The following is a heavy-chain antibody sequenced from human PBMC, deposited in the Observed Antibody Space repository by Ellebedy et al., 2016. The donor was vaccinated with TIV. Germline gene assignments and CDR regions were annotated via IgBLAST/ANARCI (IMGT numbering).Heavy chain of an antibody. CDR1: GYSFSHYW. V-gene: IGHV5-51*01. Sequence: KVSCKGSGYSFSHYWIGWVRQMPGKGLEWIGIVYPEDCDTRYSPSFQGQVTISAANYISTAYLQWSSLKASDTATYYCARHSTPYSGYDTDFDFWGQGTLVTVSS. CDR3: ARHSTPYSGYDTDFDF. D-gene: IGHD5-12*01. CDR2: VYPEDCDT. J-gene: IGHJ4*02.